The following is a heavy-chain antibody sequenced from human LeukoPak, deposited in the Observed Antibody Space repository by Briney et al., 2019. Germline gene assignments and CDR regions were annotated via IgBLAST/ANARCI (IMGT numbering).Heavy chain of an antibody. CDR2: ISRDGTII. V-gene: IGHV3-43*01. Sequence: GGSLRLSCAASGFTFDDYTMHRVRQAPGKGLDWVSLISRDGTIIYYANSVKGRFTISRDNSKSSLYLQMNSLRTEDTALYYCAKDKGLYSGPIDYWGQGTLVTVSS. CDR1: GFTFDDYT. J-gene: IGHJ4*02. CDR3: AKDKGLYSGPIDY. D-gene: IGHD5-12*01.